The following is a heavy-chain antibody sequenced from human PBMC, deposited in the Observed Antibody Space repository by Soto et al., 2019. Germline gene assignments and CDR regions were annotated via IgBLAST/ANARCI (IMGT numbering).Heavy chain of an antibody. J-gene: IGHJ4*02. CDR3: ARXAKEENPKLESWYAFDF. V-gene: IGHV4-31*03. D-gene: IGHD6-13*01. Sequence: SETLSLTCTVSGGSIRSGGYFWSWVRQQPGKGLEWIGHIYYRGGTSYNPSLESRVAMSVDTSKNEFTLKVNSVTAADTAIYYCARXAKEENPKLESWYAFDFWGRGTLVTVSS. CDR1: GGSIRSGGYF. CDR2: IYYRGGT.